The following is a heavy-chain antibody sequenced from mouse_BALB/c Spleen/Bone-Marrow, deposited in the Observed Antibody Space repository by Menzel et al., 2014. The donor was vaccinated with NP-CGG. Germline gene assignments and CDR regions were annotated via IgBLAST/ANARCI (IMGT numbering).Heavy chain of an antibody. D-gene: IGHD2-5*01. Sequence: VHLKESVAELVKPGASVMLSCKATGFNIKDTYMHWAKQRLEQGLEWIGRTDPANGNTKYDSKFQGKATITADTSSNTSYRQLSGLTSEDAAVYSCAKWGSNYGGFAYWGQGTLVTVSA. V-gene: IGHV14-3*02. J-gene: IGHJ3*01. CDR2: TDPANGNT. CDR1: GFNIKDTY. CDR3: AKWGSNYGGFAY.